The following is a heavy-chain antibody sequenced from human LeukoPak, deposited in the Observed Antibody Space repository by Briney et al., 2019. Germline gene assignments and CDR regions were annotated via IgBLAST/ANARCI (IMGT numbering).Heavy chain of an antibody. CDR3: ARGHPVVTGWYFDL. CDR2: IYYSGST. CDR1: GGSISSYY. V-gene: IGHV4-59*01. D-gene: IGHD4-23*01. J-gene: IGHJ2*01. Sequence: ASETLSLTCTVSGGSISSYYWSWIRQPPGKGLEWIGYIYYSGSTNYNPSLKSRVTISVDTSKKQFSLKLSSVTAADTAVYYCARGHPVVTGWYFDLWGRGTLVTVSS.